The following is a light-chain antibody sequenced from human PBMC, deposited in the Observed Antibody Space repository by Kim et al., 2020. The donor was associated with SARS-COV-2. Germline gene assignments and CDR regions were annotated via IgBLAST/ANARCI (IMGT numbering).Light chain of an antibody. CDR1: QSVSRSY. CDR2: GAS. V-gene: IGKV3-20*01. Sequence: PGERATLSCRASQSVSRSYLAWYQQKPGQAPRLLIYGASSRATGIPDRFSGSGSGTDFTLTISRLEPEDFAVYYCQQYGSSPSGTFGQGTRLEIK. J-gene: IGKJ5*01. CDR3: QQYGSSPSGT.